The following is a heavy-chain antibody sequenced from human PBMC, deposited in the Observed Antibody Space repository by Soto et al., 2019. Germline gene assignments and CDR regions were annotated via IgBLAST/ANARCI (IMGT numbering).Heavy chain of an antibody. CDR2: ISSSTTYI. J-gene: IGHJ6*02. Sequence: EVQLVEAGGGLVKPGGSLRLSCAASGFTFSSYTMNWVRQAPGKGLEWVSSISSSTTYIYYADSVTGRFTISRDNAKNSLYLQMNSLGAGDTAVYYCARETESYNCNGGLMDVWGQGTTVTVSS. CDR3: ARETESYNCNGGLMDV. V-gene: IGHV3-21*01. D-gene: IGHD1-20*01. CDR1: GFTFSSYT.